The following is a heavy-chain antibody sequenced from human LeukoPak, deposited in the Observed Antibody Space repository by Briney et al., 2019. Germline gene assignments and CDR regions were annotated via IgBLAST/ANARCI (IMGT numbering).Heavy chain of an antibody. CDR2: VSSSGSTI. V-gene: IGHV3-48*03. CDR3: ASAYYDSGNYPYYFDY. J-gene: IGHJ4*02. Sequence: GGSLRLSCAASGFSFSSYEMNWVRQAPGKGPEWVSYVSSSGSTIYYADSVRGRFTISRDNAKNLLNLQMNSLRAEDTAVYYCASAYYDSGNYPYYFDYWGQGTLVTVSS. CDR1: GFSFSSYE. D-gene: IGHD3-10*01.